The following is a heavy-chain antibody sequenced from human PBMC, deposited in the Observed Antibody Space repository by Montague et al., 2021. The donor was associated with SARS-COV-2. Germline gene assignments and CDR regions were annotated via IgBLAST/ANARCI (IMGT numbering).Heavy chain of an antibody. D-gene: IGHD4-17*01. V-gene: IGHV4-61*02. CDR2: IYTSGTT. CDR3: ARFTAVTSSPDF. Sequence: TLSLTCTVSGGSISSPGYYWSWIRQPAGKGLEWIGRIYTSGTTNYNPSLKSRVTISVDTSKNQFSLKLTSMTAADTAVYYCARFTAVTSSPDFWGQGTLVPVSS. CDR1: GGSISSPGYY. J-gene: IGHJ4*02.